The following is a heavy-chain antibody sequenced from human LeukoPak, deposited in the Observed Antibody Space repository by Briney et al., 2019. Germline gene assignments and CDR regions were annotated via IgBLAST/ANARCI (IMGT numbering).Heavy chain of an antibody. CDR2: IRYDGSNK. CDR3: AKDMIVIVPAALGY. CDR1: GFTFSSYG. J-gene: IGHJ4*02. D-gene: IGHD2-2*01. Sequence: GGSLRLSCAASGFTFSSYGMHWVRQAPGKGLEWGAFIRYDGSNKYYADSVKGRFTVSRDNSKNTLDLQMNSLRAEDTALYYCAKDMIVIVPAALGYWGQGTLVTVSS. V-gene: IGHV3-30*02.